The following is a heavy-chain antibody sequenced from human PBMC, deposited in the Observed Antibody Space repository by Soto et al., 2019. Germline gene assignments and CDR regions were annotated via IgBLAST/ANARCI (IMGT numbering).Heavy chain of an antibody. CDR2: IIPIFGTG. V-gene: IGHV1-69*01. D-gene: IGHD3-22*01. CDR3: ARMASYDSTHTTNDY. Sequence: QVQLVQSGAEVQKPGSSVKVSCKASGGTFSSYAISWVRQAPGQGLEWMGGIIPIFGTGNYAQKCQGRVTITADESTSTAYMELSSLRSEDTAVYYCARMASYDSTHTTNDYWGQGTLVTVSS. J-gene: IGHJ4*02. CDR1: GGTFSSYA.